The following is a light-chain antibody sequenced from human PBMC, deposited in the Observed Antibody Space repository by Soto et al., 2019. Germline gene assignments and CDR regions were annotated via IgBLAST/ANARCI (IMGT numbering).Light chain of an antibody. CDR1: SSDVGGYNY. CDR3: SSYTSSSGVV. CDR2: DVS. J-gene: IGLJ2*01. Sequence: QSALTQPASVSGSPGQSITISCTGTSSDVGGYNYVSWYQQHPGKAPKLMIYDVSNRPSGVSNRFSGSKSGNTASLTISGLQAEDEADYYSSSYTSSSGVVFGGGTKVTVL. V-gene: IGLV2-14*01.